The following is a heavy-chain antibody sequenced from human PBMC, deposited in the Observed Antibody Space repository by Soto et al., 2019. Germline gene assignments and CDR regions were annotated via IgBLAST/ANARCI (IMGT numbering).Heavy chain of an antibody. CDR3: ARHRYGSSSPVDY. V-gene: IGHV3-23*01. Sequence: PGGSLRLSCAASGFTFSAYAMSWVRQAPGKGLEWVSAISGTSPSTYYADSVQGRFTISRDSSRKTLFLQMNTLRAEDTAVYYCARHRYGSSSPVDYWGQGTLVTVSS. D-gene: IGHD6-13*01. CDR1: GFTFSAYA. J-gene: IGHJ4*02. CDR2: ISGTSPST.